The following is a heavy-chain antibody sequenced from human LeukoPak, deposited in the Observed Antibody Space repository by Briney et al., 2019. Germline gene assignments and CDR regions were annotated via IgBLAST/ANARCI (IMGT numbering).Heavy chain of an antibody. D-gene: IGHD3-3*01. CDR1: GFTFDDYG. Sequence: GGSLRLSCAASGFTFDDYGMSWVRQAPGKGLEWVSGINWNGGSTGYADSVKGRFTISRDNAKNSLYLQMNSLRAEDTAVYYCARIGGGTIFGAPGDFDYWGQGTLVTVSS. J-gene: IGHJ4*02. CDR2: INWNGGST. V-gene: IGHV3-20*04. CDR3: ARIGGGTIFGAPGDFDY.